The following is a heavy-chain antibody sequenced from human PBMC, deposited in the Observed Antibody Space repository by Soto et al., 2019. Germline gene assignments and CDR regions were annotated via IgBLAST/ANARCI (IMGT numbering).Heavy chain of an antibody. CDR3: ARDRHNNFFDP. Sequence: QVQLQESGPGLVKPSQTLSLTCTVSGASMSSGGYYWTWIRQSPGKGLEWIGYIYYSGSTYYNPSLEXGXAXSXXTSRSQFSLPLHSVTAADTAIYYCARDRHNNFFDPWGQGTLVTVSS. CDR2: IYYSGST. D-gene: IGHD6-6*01. J-gene: IGHJ5*02. V-gene: IGHV4-31*03. CDR1: GASMSSGGYY.